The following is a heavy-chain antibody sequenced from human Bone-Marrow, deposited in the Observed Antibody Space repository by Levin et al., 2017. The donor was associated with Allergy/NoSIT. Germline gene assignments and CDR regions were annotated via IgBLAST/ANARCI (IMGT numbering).Heavy chain of an antibody. J-gene: IGHJ4*02. CDR3: ARDPGAILTGYLHFEH. CDR2: IDDSGGKT. V-gene: IGHV3-23*05. CDR1: GFRFSDYA. Sequence: PGGSLRLSCATSGFRFSDYAVSWVRQAPGKGLEWVSTIDDSGGKTYYADSVRGRFTISRDNSKNTLFLQMSSLRAEDTAIYYCARDPGAILTGYLHFEHWGQGALVTVSS. D-gene: IGHD3-9*01.